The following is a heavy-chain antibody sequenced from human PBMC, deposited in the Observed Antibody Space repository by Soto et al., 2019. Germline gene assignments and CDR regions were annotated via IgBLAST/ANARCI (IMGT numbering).Heavy chain of an antibody. CDR2: ISSSSSYI. CDR3: ARDSYYDSSGSRVDAFDI. V-gene: IGHV3-21*01. Sequence: GGSLRLSCXASGFTFSSYSMNWVRQAPGKGLEWVSSISSSSSYIYYADSVKGRFTISRDNAKNSLYLQMNSLRAEDTAVYYCARDSYYDSSGSRVDAFDIWGQGTMVTVSS. CDR1: GFTFSSYS. D-gene: IGHD3-22*01. J-gene: IGHJ3*02.